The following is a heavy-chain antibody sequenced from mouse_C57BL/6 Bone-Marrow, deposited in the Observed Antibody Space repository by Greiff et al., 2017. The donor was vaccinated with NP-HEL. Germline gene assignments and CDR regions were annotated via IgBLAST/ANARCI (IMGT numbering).Heavy chain of an antibody. Sequence: EVKLMESGGGLVKPGGSLQLSCAASGFTFSVYGMHWVRQAPEKGLEWVAYISSGSSTIYYADTVKGRFTISRDHAKNTLFLQMTSLRSEDTAMYYCARRGYSNLGDWYFDVWGTGTTVTVSS. J-gene: IGHJ1*03. CDR1: GFTFSVYG. CDR2: ISSGSSTI. CDR3: ARRGYSNLGDWYFDV. D-gene: IGHD2-5*01. V-gene: IGHV5-17*01.